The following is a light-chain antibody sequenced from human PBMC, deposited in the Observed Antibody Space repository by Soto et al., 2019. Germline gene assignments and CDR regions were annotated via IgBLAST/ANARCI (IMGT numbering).Light chain of an antibody. J-gene: IGKJ1*01. CDR2: GAS. V-gene: IGKV3-20*01. CDR1: QSASSSY. CDR3: QQYGSSSWT. Sequence: EIVLTQSPGTLSLSPGERATLSCRASQSASSSYLAWYQQKPGQAPRLLIYGASSRATGIPDRFSGSGSGKDFTLTISRLEPEDFAVYYCQQYGSSSWTFGQGTKVEIK.